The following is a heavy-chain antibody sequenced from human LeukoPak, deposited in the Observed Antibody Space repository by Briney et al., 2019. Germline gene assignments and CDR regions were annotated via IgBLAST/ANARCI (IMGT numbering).Heavy chain of an antibody. CDR2: ISAYNGNT. CDR3: AREEYCSGGSCYYFDY. V-gene: IGHV1-18*01. CDR1: GYTFTSYG. D-gene: IGHD2-15*01. J-gene: IGHJ4*02. Sequence: ASVKVSCKASGYTFTSYGISWVRQAPGQGLEWMGWISAYNGNTNYAQKLQGRVTMTTDTSTSAAYMELRSLRSDDTAVYYCAREEYCSGGSCYYFDYWGQGTLVTVSS.